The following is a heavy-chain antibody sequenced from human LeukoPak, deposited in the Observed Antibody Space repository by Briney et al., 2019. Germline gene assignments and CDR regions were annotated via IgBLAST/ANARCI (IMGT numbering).Heavy chain of an antibody. Sequence: GESLKISCKGSGYRFTSYWIGWGRQRPGKGLEWRGIIYPGESDTRYSPSFQGQVTISADKSISTAYLQWSSLKASDTAMYYCARSPATGYYDSSDYYPDYWGQGTLVTVSS. J-gene: IGHJ4*02. CDR2: IYPGESDT. CDR3: ARSPATGYYDSSDYYPDY. V-gene: IGHV5-51*01. D-gene: IGHD3-22*01. CDR1: GYRFTSYW.